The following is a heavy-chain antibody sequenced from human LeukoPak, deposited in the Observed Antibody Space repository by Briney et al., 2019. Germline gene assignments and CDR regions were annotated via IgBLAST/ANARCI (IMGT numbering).Heavy chain of an antibody. CDR1: GFIFSSYW. CDR3: ARAVYFWSCSHYYYMDV. Sequence: PGGSLRLSCAASGFIFSSYWMHWVRQAPGKGLGWVSRINSDGTSTTYADSVKGRFTISRDNAKNTLYLQMNSLRAEDTAVYYCARAVYFWSCSHYYYMDVWGKGTTVTVPS. D-gene: IGHD3-3*01. J-gene: IGHJ6*03. V-gene: IGHV3-74*01. CDR2: INSDGTST.